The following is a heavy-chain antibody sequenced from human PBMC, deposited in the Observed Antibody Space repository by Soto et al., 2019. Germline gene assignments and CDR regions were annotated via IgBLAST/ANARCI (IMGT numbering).Heavy chain of an antibody. CDR3: AKEWAAVAGRCYGVPMDV. J-gene: IGHJ6*03. CDR2: ISQDGTNR. V-gene: IGHV3-30*18. Sequence: GGSLRLSCAASGFTFSTYGMHWVRQAPGKGLEWVAVISQDGTNRYYADSVKGRFTISRDNYKNMLFLQMDSLRTEDTAVFYCAKEWAAVAGRCYGVPMDVWGKGTTVTVSS. D-gene: IGHD6-19*01. CDR1: GFTFSTYG.